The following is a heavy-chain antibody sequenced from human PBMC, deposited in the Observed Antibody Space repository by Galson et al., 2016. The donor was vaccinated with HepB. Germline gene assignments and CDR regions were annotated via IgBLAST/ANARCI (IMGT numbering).Heavy chain of an antibody. D-gene: IGHD3-16*02. Sequence: TLSLTCTVSGGSISRGGYYWTWIRQHPGKGLEWIGYIYYSGSTFYNPSLETRLTISVDTSKNQFSLKLNSVTAADTAVYYCARYRNDYIWGSNRTMDVWGQGTTVTVSS. CDR2: IYYSGST. J-gene: IGHJ6*02. V-gene: IGHV4-31*03. CDR1: GGSISRGGYY. CDR3: ARYRNDYIWGSNRTMDV.